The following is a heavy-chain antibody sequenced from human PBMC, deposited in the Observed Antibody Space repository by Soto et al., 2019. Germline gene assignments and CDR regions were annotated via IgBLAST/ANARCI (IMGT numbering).Heavy chain of an antibody. J-gene: IGHJ2*01. CDR3: ARDYFLRYFDWSNWYFDL. CDR2: ISAYNGNT. CDR1: GYTFTSYG. V-gene: IGHV1-18*01. D-gene: IGHD3-9*01. Sequence: ASVKVSCKASGYTFTSYGISWVRQAPGQGLEWMGWISAYNGNTNYAQKLQGRVTMTTDTSTSTAYMELRSLRSDDTAVYYCARDYFLRYFDWSNWYFDLWCRGTLVTVSS.